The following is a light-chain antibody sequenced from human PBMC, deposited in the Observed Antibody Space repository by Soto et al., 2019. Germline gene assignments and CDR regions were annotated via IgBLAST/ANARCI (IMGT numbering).Light chain of an antibody. CDR1: QSVTSSY. J-gene: IGKJ5*01. CDR2: TAS. Sequence: EIVLTQSPGTLSLSPGERATLSCRASQSVTSSYLAWYQQKPGQAPRLLIYTASSRATGIPDRFSGSGSGTDFTLTISRLEPEDFAVYYCQQYGSSPPITLGQGTRLEIK. CDR3: QQYGSSPPIT. V-gene: IGKV3-20*01.